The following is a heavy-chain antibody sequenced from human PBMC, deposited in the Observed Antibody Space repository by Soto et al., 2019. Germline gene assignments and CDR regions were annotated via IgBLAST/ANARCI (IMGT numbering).Heavy chain of an antibody. Sequence: GESLKISCKGSGYSFTSYWIGWVRQMPGKGLEWMGIIYPGDSDTRYSPSFQGQVTISADKSISTAYLQWSSLKASDTAMYYCARIDGDGITPYYYYYMDVWGKGTTVTVSS. V-gene: IGHV5-51*01. CDR2: IYPGDSDT. D-gene: IGHD3-3*01. CDR1: GYSFTSYW. J-gene: IGHJ6*03. CDR3: ARIDGDGITPYYYYYMDV.